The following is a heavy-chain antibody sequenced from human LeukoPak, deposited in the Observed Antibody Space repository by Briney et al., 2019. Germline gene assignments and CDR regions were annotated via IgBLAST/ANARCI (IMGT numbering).Heavy chain of an antibody. D-gene: IGHD2/OR15-2a*01. V-gene: IGHV3-30*09. Sequence: GGYLRLSCAASGFIFNTFPMHWVRQTPGKGLEWLAVVSFDGSNDHYADSVKGRFAISRDNSKNTVYLQMTSLRGEDTALYYCARDSKDFYGLLDYWGQGTLDHVSS. CDR3: ARDSKDFYGLLDY. CDR2: VSFDGSND. J-gene: IGHJ4*02. CDR1: GFIFNTFP.